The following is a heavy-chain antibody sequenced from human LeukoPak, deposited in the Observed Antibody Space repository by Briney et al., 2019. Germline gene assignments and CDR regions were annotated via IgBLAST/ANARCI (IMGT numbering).Heavy chain of an antibody. CDR3: AKDGLYGGEPSDAFNI. Sequence: PGRSLRLSCAASGFTFSSYGMHWVRQAPGKGLEWVAVISYDGSNKYYADSVKGRFTISRDNSKNTLYLQMNSLRAEDTAVYYCAKDGLYGGEPSDAFNIWGQGTMVTVSS. V-gene: IGHV3-30*18. CDR1: GFTFSSYG. J-gene: IGHJ3*02. CDR2: ISYDGSNK. D-gene: IGHD4-23*01.